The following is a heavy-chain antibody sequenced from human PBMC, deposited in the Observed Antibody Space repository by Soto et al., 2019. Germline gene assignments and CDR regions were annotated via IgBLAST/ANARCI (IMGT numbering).Heavy chain of an antibody. CDR1: GYTLTELS. V-gene: IGHV1-24*01. J-gene: IGHJ5*02. CDR2: FDPEDGET. CDR3: ATGLWNVLSGFDP. Sequence: EASVQVSCKVSGYTLTELSMHWVRQAPGKGLEWMGGFDPEDGETIYAKKLQGRVTMTEDTSTDTAYMELSSLRSEDTAVYYCATGLWNVLSGFDPWGQGTLVTVSS. D-gene: IGHD1-1*01.